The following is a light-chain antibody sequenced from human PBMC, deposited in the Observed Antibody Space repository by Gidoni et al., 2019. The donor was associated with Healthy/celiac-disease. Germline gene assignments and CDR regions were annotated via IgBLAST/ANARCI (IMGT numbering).Light chain of an antibody. CDR3: QQYNNWPPIT. CDR1: QSVSRN. V-gene: IGKV3-15*01. Sequence: EIVMTQSPATLSVSPGERATLSCRASQSVSRNLAWYQQKPGQETSLTIYGASTRATGITARFSGSGSGTEVTLTISSLQSEDFAVYYCQQYNNWPPITCGQGTRLEIK. J-gene: IGKJ5*01. CDR2: GAS.